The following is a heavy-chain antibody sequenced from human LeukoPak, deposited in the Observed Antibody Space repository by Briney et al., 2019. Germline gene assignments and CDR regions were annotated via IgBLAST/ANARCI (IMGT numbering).Heavy chain of an antibody. CDR3: AREGDLVFWNGYYQGYYYYGMDV. V-gene: IGHV1-18*01. Sequence: ASVKVSCKASGYTFTSYGISWVRQAPGQGLEWMGWISAYNGNTNYAQKLQGRVTMTTDTSTSTAYMELRSLRSDDTAVYYCAREGDLVFWNGYYQGYYYYGMDVWGQGTTVTVSS. J-gene: IGHJ6*02. CDR2: ISAYNGNT. CDR1: GYTFTSYG. D-gene: IGHD3-3*01.